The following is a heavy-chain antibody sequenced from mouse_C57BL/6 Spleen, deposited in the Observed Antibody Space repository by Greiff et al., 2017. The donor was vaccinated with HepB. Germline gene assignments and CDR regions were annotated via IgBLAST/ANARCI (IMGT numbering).Heavy chain of an antibody. Sequence: DVHLVESEGGLVQPGRSMKLSCTASGFTFSDYYMAWVRQVPEKGLEWVANINYDGSSTYYLDSLKSRFIISRDNAKNILYLQMSSLKSEDTATYYCARVVDGYYDAMDYWGQGTSVTVSS. J-gene: IGHJ4*01. CDR2: INYDGSST. CDR1: GFTFSDYY. CDR3: ARVVDGYYDAMDY. D-gene: IGHD2-3*01. V-gene: IGHV5-16*01.